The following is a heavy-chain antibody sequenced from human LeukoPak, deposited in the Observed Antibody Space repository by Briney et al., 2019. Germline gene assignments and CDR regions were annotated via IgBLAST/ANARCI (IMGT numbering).Heavy chain of an antibody. Sequence: GGSLRLSCAASGFTFSAYGMHWVRQAPGKGLEWVATISFDERSEYYAGSVKGRFTISRDNPKNTLYLQMNSLRPEDTGVYYCAKDLLDYYDSSGAFFDQWGQGTLVTVSS. CDR2: ISFDERSE. CDR1: GFTFSAYG. D-gene: IGHD3-22*01. V-gene: IGHV3-30*18. J-gene: IGHJ4*02. CDR3: AKDLLDYYDSSGAFFDQ.